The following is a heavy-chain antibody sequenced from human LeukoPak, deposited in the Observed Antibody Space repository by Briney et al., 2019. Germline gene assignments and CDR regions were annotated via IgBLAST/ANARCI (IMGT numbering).Heavy chain of an antibody. D-gene: IGHD2-2*01. CDR1: GGSISSGGYY. J-gene: IGHJ6*02. Sequence: SETLSLTCTVSGGSISSGGYYWSWIRQHPGKGLEWIGYIYYSGSTYYNPSLKSRVTISVDTSKNQFSLKLSSVTAADTAVYYCARVGGGCDCSSTSCCYYYGMDVWGQGTTVTVSS. CDR3: ARVGGGCDCSSTSCCYYYGMDV. V-gene: IGHV4-31*03. CDR2: IYYSGST.